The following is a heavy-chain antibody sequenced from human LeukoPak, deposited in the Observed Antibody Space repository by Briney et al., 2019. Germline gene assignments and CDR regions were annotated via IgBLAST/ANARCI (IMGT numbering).Heavy chain of an antibody. V-gene: IGHV1-69*05. CDR2: IIPIFGTA. CDR3: ARGLTDTAIIGY. Sequence: SVKVSCKASGGTFSSYAISWVRQAPGQGLEWKGRIIPIFGTANYAQKFQGRVTITTDESTSTAYMELSGLRSEDTAVYYCARGLTDTAIIGYWGQGTLVTVSS. D-gene: IGHD5-18*01. J-gene: IGHJ4*02. CDR1: GGTFSSYA.